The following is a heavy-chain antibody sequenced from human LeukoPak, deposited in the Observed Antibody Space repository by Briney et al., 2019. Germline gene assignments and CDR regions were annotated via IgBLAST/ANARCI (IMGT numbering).Heavy chain of an antibody. D-gene: IGHD2-15*01. CDR3: ARDQWKLPGC. CDR2: INHSGST. V-gene: IGHV4-34*01. J-gene: IGHJ4*02. CDR1: GGSLSGYY. Sequence: SETLSLTCGVYGGSLSGYYWSWIRQPPGKGLEWIGEINHSGSTNYNPSLKSRVTISVDTSKNQFSLKVTSVTAADTAVYYCARDQWKLPGCWGQGTLVSVSS.